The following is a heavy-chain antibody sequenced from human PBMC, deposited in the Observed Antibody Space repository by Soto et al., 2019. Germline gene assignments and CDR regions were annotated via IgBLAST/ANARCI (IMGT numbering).Heavy chain of an antibody. J-gene: IGHJ4*02. V-gene: IGHV4-30-2*01. CDR1: GGSISSGDFS. Sequence: PSETLSLTCAVSGGSISSGDFSWNWIRQPPGKGLEYIGYIYYGGSTYYNPSLQSRVTMSVDRSRNQFSLKLNSVTAADTAVYYCARVRREYDNSGPVDYWGQGTLLTVS. D-gene: IGHD3-22*01. CDR3: ARVRREYDNSGPVDY. CDR2: IYYGGST.